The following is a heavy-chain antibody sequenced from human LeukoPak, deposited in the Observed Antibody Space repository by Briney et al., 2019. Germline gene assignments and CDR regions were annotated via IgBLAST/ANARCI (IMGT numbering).Heavy chain of an antibody. CDR1: GFTFSSYS. Sequence: PGGSLRLSCAASGFTFSSYSMNWVRQAPGKGLEWVSSISSSSSYIYYADSVKGRFTISRDNAKNSLYLQMNSLRAEDTAVYYCARETYDFWSGYYSLIDYWGQGTLVTVSS. V-gene: IGHV3-21*01. J-gene: IGHJ4*02. D-gene: IGHD3-3*01. CDR2: ISSSSSYI. CDR3: ARETYDFWSGYYSLIDY.